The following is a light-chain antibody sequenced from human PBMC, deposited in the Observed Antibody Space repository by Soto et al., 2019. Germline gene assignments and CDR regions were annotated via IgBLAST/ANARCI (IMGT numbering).Light chain of an antibody. CDR3: SSYTSSSTLAV. V-gene: IGLV2-14*01. CDR2: DVS. J-gene: IGLJ1*01. Sequence: QSALTQPASVSGSPGQSITISCTGTSSDVGGYNYVSWYQQHPGKAPKLMIYDVSNRPSGVSNRFSGSKSGNTASLTISGLQAEDEADYYCSSYTSSSTLAVFVTGTKLTVL. CDR1: SSDVGGYNY.